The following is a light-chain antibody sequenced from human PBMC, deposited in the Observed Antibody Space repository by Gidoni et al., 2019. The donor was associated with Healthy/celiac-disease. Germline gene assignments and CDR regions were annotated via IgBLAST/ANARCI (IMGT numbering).Light chain of an antibody. Sequence: DIQMTQSPSSLSASVGDRVTITCRASQSISSYLNWYQQKPGKAPKLLIYAASNLQSGVPSRFSGSGSGTDFTLTISSLQPEDFATYYCQQSYSTLWTFXXXTKVEIK. CDR2: AAS. CDR3: QQSYSTLWT. V-gene: IGKV1-39*01. CDR1: QSISSY. J-gene: IGKJ1*01.